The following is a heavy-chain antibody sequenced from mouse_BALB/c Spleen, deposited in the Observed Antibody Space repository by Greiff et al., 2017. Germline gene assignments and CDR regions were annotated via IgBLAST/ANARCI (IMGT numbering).Heavy chain of an antibody. D-gene: IGHD1-1*01. V-gene: IGHV5-6*01. CDR2: ISSGGSYT. Sequence: EVQLVESGGDLVKPGGSLKLSCAASGFTFSSYGMSWVRQTPDKRLEWVATISSGGSYTYYPDSVKGRFTISRDNAKNTLYLQMSSLKSEDTAMYYCAVLRPWFAYWGQGTLVTVSA. J-gene: IGHJ3*01. CDR3: AVLRPWFAY. CDR1: GFTFSSYG.